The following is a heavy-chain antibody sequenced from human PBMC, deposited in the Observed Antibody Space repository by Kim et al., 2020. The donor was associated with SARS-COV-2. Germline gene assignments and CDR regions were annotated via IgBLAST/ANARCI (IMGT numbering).Heavy chain of an antibody. D-gene: IGHD3-10*01. CDR3: ARGTGRGSGSSP. V-gene: IGHV3-11*04. CDR2: ITSSGSTT. Sequence: GGSLRLSCAASGFSFSDYYMNWIRQAPGKGLEWLSYITSSGSTTYYADSVKGRFTISRDNAKNSLYLQMNSLRVEDTAVYYCARGTGRGSGSSPWGQGTLVTVSS. CDR1: GFSFSDYY. J-gene: IGHJ4*02.